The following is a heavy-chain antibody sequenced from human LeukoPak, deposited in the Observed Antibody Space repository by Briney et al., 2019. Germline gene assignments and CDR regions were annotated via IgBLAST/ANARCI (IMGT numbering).Heavy chain of an antibody. CDR1: GFTFSDYY. J-gene: IGHJ4*02. CDR3: ARDWVALPYYYDSSGYFDY. CDR2: ISSSGSTI. V-gene: IGHV3-11*01. Sequence: PGGSLRLSCAASGFTFSDYYMSWIRQAPGKGLEWVSYISSSGSTIYYADSVKGRFTISRDNAKNSLYLQMNSLRAEDTAVYYCARDWVALPYYYDSSGYFDYWGQGTLVTVSS. D-gene: IGHD3-22*01.